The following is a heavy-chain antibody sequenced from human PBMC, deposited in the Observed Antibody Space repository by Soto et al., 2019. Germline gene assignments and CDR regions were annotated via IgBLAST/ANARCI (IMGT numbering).Heavy chain of an antibody. J-gene: IGHJ6*02. CDR3: ARVPYCTNGVCYNDYYYGMDV. V-gene: IGHV4-30-4*01. Sequence: PSETLSLTCTVSGGSVSSGDYYWSWIRQPPGKGLEWIGYIYYNGSTYYNPSLKSRVTLSVDTSKNQFSLKLSSVTAADTAVYYCARVPYCTNGVCYNDYYYGMDVWGQGTTVTVSS. D-gene: IGHD2-8*01. CDR2: IYYNGST. CDR1: GGSVSSGDYY.